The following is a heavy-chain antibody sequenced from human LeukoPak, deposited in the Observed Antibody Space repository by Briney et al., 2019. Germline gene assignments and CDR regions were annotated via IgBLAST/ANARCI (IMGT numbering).Heavy chain of an antibody. J-gene: IGHJ5*02. V-gene: IGHV3-21*01. CDR2: ISSSSSYI. Sequence: PGGSPRLSCAASGWTFSSYSMNWVRQAPGKGLEWVSSISSSSSYIYYADSVKGRFTSSRDNAKNSLYLQMNSLRAEDTAVYYCARTGVSGYGPNWFDPWGQGTLVTVSS. CDR3: ARTGVSGYGPNWFDP. D-gene: IGHD3-3*01. CDR1: GWTFSSYS.